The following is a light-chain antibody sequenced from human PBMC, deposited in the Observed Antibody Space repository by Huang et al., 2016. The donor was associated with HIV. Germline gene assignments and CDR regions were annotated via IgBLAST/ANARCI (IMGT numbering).Light chain of an antibody. CDR3: QQFESLPHT. Sequence: DIQMTQSPASLSASIGDRVTLACQASQDVDNYLNWYQPKPGKAPKLLISDTSILQTGVPLRFSASGSGTHFTFIINSLQPEDVATYFCQQFESLPHTFGQGTKLDI. CDR1: QDVDNY. CDR2: DTS. V-gene: IGKV1-33*01. J-gene: IGKJ2*01.